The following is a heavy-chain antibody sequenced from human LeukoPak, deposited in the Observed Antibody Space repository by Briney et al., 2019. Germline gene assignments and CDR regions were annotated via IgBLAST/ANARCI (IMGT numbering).Heavy chain of an antibody. Sequence: PGGSLRLSCAASGFYFTDYAMSWARQAPGKGLEWLSAVRGNGDTKDYVDSVKGRFTISRDNSRNTVHLQIDNLRTEDTAVYYCARGSTSTAPGWVYWGHGTPVTVSS. CDR1: GFYFTDYA. J-gene: IGHJ4*01. CDR3: ARGSTSTAPGWVY. V-gene: IGHV3-23*01. D-gene: IGHD2-21*02. CDR2: VRGNGDTK.